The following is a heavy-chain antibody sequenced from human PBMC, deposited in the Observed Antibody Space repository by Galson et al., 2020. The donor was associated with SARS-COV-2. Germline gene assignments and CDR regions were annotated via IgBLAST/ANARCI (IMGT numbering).Heavy chain of an antibody. D-gene: IGHD3-22*01. V-gene: IGHV4-59*08. Sequence: ETSETLSLTCTVSGGPISSYYWSWIRQPPGKGLEWIGYIYYSGSTNYNPSLKSRVTISVDTSKNQFSLKLSSVTAADTAVYYCARFRYGSSGCSDLGFDYWGQGTLVTVSS. J-gene: IGHJ4*02. CDR2: IYYSGST. CDR1: GGPISSYY. CDR3: ARFRYGSSGCSDLGFDY.